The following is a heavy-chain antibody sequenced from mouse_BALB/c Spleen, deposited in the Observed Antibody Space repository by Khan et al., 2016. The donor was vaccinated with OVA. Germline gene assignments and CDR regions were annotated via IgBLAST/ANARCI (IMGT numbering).Heavy chain of an antibody. J-gene: IGHJ4*01. V-gene: IGHV1-69*02. CDR2: IDPSDSET. CDR3: ARDQYGNYFYAMDY. D-gene: IGHD2-10*02. CDR1: GYTFTSYW. Sequence: VQLQQSGAELVKPGAPVKLSCKASGYTFTSYWMNWVKQRPGRGLEWIGRIDPSDSETHYNQKFKDKATLTVDKSSRTAYIQLSSLTSEDSAVYYCARDQYGNYFYAMDYWGQGTSVTVSS.